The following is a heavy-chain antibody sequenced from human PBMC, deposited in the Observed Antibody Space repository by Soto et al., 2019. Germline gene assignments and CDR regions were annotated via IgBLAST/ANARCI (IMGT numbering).Heavy chain of an antibody. Sequence: EERLVQSGGGLVQPGGSLRLSCAASGFSVGGNYMSWVSQAPGKGLELVSLIYSGGNPFYADSMKGRFTLSRDNSNNMLYLQMDSLRAEDTAVYYCARGPNSDCWGQGTLVIVSS. D-gene: IGHD2-21*01. J-gene: IGHJ4*02. V-gene: IGHV3-53*01. CDR3: ARGPNSDC. CDR2: IYSGGNP. CDR1: GFSVGGNY.